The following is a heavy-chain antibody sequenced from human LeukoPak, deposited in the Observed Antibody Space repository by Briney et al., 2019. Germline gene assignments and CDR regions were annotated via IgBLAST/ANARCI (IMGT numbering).Heavy chain of an antibody. V-gene: IGHV4-59*01. CDR2: IYYSGST. J-gene: IGHJ4*02. Sequence: SETLSLTCTVSGGSISSYYWSWIRQPPGKGLEWIGYIYYSGSTNYNPSLKSRVTISVDTSKNQFSLKLSSVTAADTAVYYCASGRWLQLGVIDYWGQGTLVTVSS. CDR1: GGSISSYY. CDR3: ASGRWLQLGVIDY. D-gene: IGHD5-24*01.